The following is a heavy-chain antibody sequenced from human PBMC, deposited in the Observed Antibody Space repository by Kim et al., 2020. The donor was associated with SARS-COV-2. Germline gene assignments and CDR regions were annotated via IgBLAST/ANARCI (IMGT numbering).Heavy chain of an antibody. D-gene: IGHD3-16*01. CDR2: IKQDGSEK. CDR1: GFTFSSYW. CDR3: ARDIDYDYVWGSYNRFDY. J-gene: IGHJ4*02. Sequence: GGSLRLSCAASGFTFSSYWMSWVRQAPGKGLEWVANIKQDGSEKYYVDSVKGRFTISRDNAKNSLYLQMNSLRAEDTAVYYCARDIDYDYVWGSYNRFDYWGQGTLVTVSS. V-gene: IGHV3-7*01.